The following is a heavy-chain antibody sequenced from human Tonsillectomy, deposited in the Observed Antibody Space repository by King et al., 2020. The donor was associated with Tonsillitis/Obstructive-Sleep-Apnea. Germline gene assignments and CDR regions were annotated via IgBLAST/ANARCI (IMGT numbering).Heavy chain of an antibody. Sequence: VQLVESGGGLIQPGGSLRLSCAASGFTVSNNYMSWVRQAPGKGLEWGSVIYSGGSTFYADSVKGRFTISRDNSQTTVYLQMNGLRAEDTSVYYCASGYWSGGSCPHYYYMDVWGRGTTVTVS. CDR3: ASGYWSGGSCPHYYYMDV. V-gene: IGHV3-53*01. J-gene: IGHJ6*03. CDR2: IYSGGST. CDR1: GFTVSNNY. D-gene: IGHD2-15*01.